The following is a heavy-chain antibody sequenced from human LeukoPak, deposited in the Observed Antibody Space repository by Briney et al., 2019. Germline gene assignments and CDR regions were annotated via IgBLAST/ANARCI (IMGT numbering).Heavy chain of an antibody. CDR2: ISGSGDST. J-gene: IGHJ2*01. CDR3: AKVVLVYWYFDL. CDR1: GFIFNSYA. V-gene: IGHV3-23*01. D-gene: IGHD2-8*02. Sequence: GGSLRLSCAASGFIFNSYAMSWVRQAPGKGLEWVSTISGSGDSTYYADSVKGRFIISRDNSKNTLYLQMNSLRAEDTAEYYCAKVVLVYWYFDLWGRGTLVTVSS.